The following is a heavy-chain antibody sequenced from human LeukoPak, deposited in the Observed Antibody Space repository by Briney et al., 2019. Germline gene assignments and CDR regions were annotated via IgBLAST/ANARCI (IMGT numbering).Heavy chain of an antibody. CDR3: ARDPAPQYSGYVYNWFDP. V-gene: IGHV1-2*02. CDR2: INPNSGGT. CDR1: GYTFTSYG. Sequence: GASVRVSCKTSGYTFTSYGITWVRQAPGQGLGWMGWINPNSGGTNYAQKFQDRVTMTRDTSITTAYMELSRLRFDDTAVYYCARDPAPQYSGYVYNWFDPWGQGTLVTVSS. D-gene: IGHD5-12*01. J-gene: IGHJ5*02.